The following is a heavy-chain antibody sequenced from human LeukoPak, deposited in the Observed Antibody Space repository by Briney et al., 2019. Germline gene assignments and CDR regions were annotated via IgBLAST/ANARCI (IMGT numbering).Heavy chain of an antibody. V-gene: IGHV3-21*01. CDR2: ISSSSSYI. Sequence: GGSLRLSCAASGFTFSSYSMNWVRQAPGKGLEWVSSISSSSSYIYYADSVKGRFTISRDNAKNSLYLQVNSLRAEDTAVYYCAKYYDSSGYHGYGYWGQGTLVTVSS. CDR1: GFTFSSYS. D-gene: IGHD3-22*01. J-gene: IGHJ4*02. CDR3: AKYYDSSGYHGYGY.